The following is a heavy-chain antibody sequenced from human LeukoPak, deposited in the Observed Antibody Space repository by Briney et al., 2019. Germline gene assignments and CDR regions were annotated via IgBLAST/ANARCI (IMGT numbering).Heavy chain of an antibody. J-gene: IGHJ4*02. CDR2: ISSSSSTI. Sequence: GGSLRLSCAASGFTFSSYSMNWVRQAPGKGLEWVSYISSSSSTIYYADSVKGRFTISRDNAKNSLYLQMNSLRAEDTAVYYCARDRWELRLDYWGQGTLVTVSS. V-gene: IGHV3-48*04. CDR3: ARDRWELRLDY. CDR1: GFTFSSYS. D-gene: IGHD1-26*01.